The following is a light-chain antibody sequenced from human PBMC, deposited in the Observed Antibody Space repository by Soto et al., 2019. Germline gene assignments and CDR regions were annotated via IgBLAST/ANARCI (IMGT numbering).Light chain of an antibody. V-gene: IGLV1-44*01. CDR3: AAWDDSLYGYV. CDR2: ANN. J-gene: IGLJ1*01. CDR1: SSNIGSNT. Sequence: QPVLTQPPSASATPGQRVALSCSGSSSNIGSNTVNWFQQLPGTAPKLLMYANNQRPSGVPDRFSGSKSGTSASLAISGLQSEDEADYYCAAWDDSLYGYVFGTGTKLTVL.